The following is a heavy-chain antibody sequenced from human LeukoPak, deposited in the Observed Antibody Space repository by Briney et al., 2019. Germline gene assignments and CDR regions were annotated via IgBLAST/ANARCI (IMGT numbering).Heavy chain of an antibody. J-gene: IGHJ4*02. CDR3: ARSSSSLDFDY. Sequence: SGGSLRLSCAASGFTFSSYSMNWVRQAPGKGLEWVAVISYDGSNKYYADSVKGRFTISRDNSKNTLYLQMNSLRAEDTAVYYCARSSSSLDFDYWGQGTLVTVSS. D-gene: IGHD6-6*01. CDR1: GFTFSSYS. V-gene: IGHV3-30*03. CDR2: ISYDGSNK.